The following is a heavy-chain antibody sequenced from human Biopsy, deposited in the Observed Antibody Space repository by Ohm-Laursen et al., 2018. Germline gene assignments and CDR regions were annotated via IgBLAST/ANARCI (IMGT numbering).Heavy chain of an antibody. CDR2: IYPNSGDT. CDR3: ARDLLEWSLPS. D-gene: IGHD3-3*01. J-gene: IGHJ4*02. V-gene: IGHV1-2*06. Sequence: ASVKVSCKASGDAFLGYYLHWVRQAPGQGLEWMGRIYPNSGDTDFAQKFKGRVSMTRDTSVSTAYLELSSLRSDETAIYYCARDLLEWSLPSWGQGTLVTVSS. CDR1: GDAFLGYY.